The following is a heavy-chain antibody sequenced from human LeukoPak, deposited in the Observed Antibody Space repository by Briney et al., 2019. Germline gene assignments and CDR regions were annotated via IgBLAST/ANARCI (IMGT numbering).Heavy chain of an antibody. J-gene: IGHJ4*02. Sequence: PSETLSFTCTGSGCCISSYCWSWIRQPPGKGLEGIGYIYYSGSTNYNPSLKSRVTISVDTSKNQFSLKLSSVTAADTAVYYCARPAHYGSGSYPYYFDYWGQGTLVTVSS. D-gene: IGHD3-10*01. V-gene: IGHV4-59*01. CDR3: ARPAHYGSGSYPYYFDY. CDR2: IYYSGST. CDR1: GCCISSYC.